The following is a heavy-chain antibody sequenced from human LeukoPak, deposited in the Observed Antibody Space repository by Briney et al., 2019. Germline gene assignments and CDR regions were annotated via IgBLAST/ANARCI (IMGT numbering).Heavy chain of an antibody. Sequence: GGSLRLSCAASGFTFSSYAMHWVRQAPGKGLEWVAVISYDGSNKYYADSVKGRFTISRDNSKNTLYLQMNSLRAEDTAVYYCARQDIVLMAYALDYWGQGTLVTVSS. CDR3: ARQDIVLMAYALDY. V-gene: IGHV3-30*04. CDR2: ISYDGSNK. CDR1: GFTFSSYA. D-gene: IGHD2-8*01. J-gene: IGHJ4*02.